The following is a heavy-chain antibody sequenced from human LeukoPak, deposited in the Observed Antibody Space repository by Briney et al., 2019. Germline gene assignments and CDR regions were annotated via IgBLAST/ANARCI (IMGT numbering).Heavy chain of an antibody. V-gene: IGHV3-7*01. D-gene: IGHD2-2*02. CDR1: GFTFSSYW. J-gene: IGHJ5*02. Sequence: GGSLRLSCAASGFTFSSYWRSWVRQAPGKGLEWVANIKQDGSEKYYVDSVKGRFTISRDNGKNSLFLQMNSLRAEDTAVYYCARPGYCSSTSCYTGDTPFDPWGQGTLVTVSS. CDR3: ARPGYCSSTSCYTGDTPFDP. CDR2: IKQDGSEK.